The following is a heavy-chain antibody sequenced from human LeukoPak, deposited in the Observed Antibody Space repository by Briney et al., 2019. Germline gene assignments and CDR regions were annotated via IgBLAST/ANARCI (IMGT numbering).Heavy chain of an antibody. CDR3: SPLGSGVDY. CDR2: IGVSGGTT. D-gene: IGHD6-19*01. V-gene: IGHV3-23*01. Sequence: GGSLRLSCAASGFIFYNYAMSWVRQAPGKGLEWVSVIGVSGGTTYYADSVKGRLTISRDNSKNTLYLEINSLRAEDAAVYYCSPLGSGVDYWGQGTLVTVTS. CDR1: GFIFYNYA. J-gene: IGHJ4*02.